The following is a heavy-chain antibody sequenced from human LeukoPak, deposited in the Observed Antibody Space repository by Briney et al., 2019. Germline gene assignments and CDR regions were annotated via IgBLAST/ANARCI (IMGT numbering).Heavy chain of an antibody. J-gene: IGHJ4*02. CDR2: ISGSGGST. Sequence: PGGSLRLSCAASGFTFANSWMAWVRQAPGKGLEWVPAISGSGGSTNYADSVKGRFTISRDNSKNTLYLQMNSLRAEDTAVYYCAKDLGDYFDSSGYPSLPFDYWGQGTLVTVSS. D-gene: IGHD3-22*01. CDR3: AKDLGDYFDSSGYPSLPFDY. CDR1: GFTFANSW. V-gene: IGHV3-23*01.